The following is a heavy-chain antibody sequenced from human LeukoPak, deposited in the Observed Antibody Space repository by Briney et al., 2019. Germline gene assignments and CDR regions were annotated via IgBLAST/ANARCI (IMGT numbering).Heavy chain of an antibody. CDR1: GFTFSNYA. D-gene: IGHD3-10*01. Sequence: PGGSLRLSCTASGFTFSNYAMIWVRQAPGKGLEWVSTISGGGDSTYYADSVKGRFTISRDNSKNTLYLQMNSLRAEDTAVYYCAKSARRWGVFIVLGYWGQGTLVTVSS. J-gene: IGHJ4*02. CDR2: ISGGGDST. V-gene: IGHV3-23*01. CDR3: AKSARRWGVFIVLGY.